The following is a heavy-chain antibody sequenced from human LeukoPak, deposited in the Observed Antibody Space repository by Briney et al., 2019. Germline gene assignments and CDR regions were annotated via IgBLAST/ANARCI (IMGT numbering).Heavy chain of an antibody. CDR2: ISGSGDTT. D-gene: IGHD6-19*01. CDR3: VREAECGWPLDY. CDR1: GFDFGGACG. Sequence: PGDSLRLSCATSGFDFGGACGMGWVRQAPDKGLEWVATISGSGDTTHYADSVKGRLTMSRDNARNTLFLQIDRLRPEDTAIYYCVREAECGWPLDYWGRGTLVTVSS. J-gene: IGHJ4*02. V-gene: IGHV3-23*01.